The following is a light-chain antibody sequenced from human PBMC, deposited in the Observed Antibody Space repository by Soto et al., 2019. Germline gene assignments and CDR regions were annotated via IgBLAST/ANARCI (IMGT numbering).Light chain of an antibody. CDR3: SSYAGGDSPVL. Sequence: QSALTQPPSASGSPGQSVSMSCTGSSSDLGNHNFVSWYQQHPGKAPKLMIYEVSKRPSGVPDRFSASKSGNTASLTVSGLQAEDEADYYCSSYAGGDSPVLFGVGTKLTVL. V-gene: IGLV2-8*01. CDR2: EVS. J-gene: IGLJ3*02. CDR1: SSDLGNHNF.